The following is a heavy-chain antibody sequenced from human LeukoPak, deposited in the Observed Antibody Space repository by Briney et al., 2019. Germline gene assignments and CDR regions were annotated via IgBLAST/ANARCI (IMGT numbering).Heavy chain of an antibody. CDR3: ARYYDPPVGDAFDI. CDR1: GFRFGSDS. CDR2: INPDGSEK. D-gene: IGHD3-16*01. J-gene: IGHJ3*02. V-gene: IGHV3-7*01. Sequence: GGSLRLSCAASGFRFGSDSMSWVRQAPGKGLEWVANINPDGSEKYYVDSVKDRFTISRDNGKNSLYLQLNSLRAEDTAVYYCARYYDPPVGDAFDIWGQGAMVTVSS.